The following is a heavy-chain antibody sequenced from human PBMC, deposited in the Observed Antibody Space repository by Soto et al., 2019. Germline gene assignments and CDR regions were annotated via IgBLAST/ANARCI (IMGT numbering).Heavy chain of an antibody. CDR2: IYYSGST. V-gene: IGHV4-31*03. CDR1: GGSISNGGYY. Sequence: SETLSLTCTVSGGSISNGGYYWTWIRQHPGKGLEWIGYIYYSGSTYYNPSLKSRVTISVDTSKNQFSLKLSSVTAADTAVYYCARDVTDFWSGHEGMDVWGQGTTVTVSS. CDR3: ARDVTDFWSGHEGMDV. D-gene: IGHD3-3*01. J-gene: IGHJ6*02.